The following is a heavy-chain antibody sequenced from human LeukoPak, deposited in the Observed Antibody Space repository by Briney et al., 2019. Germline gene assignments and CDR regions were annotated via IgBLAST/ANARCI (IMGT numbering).Heavy chain of an antibody. CDR2: ISYDGSNK. CDR1: GFTFSSYA. V-gene: IGHV3-30*04. CDR3: ARPVTLSSGWFAYFDY. J-gene: IGHJ4*02. D-gene: IGHD6-19*01. Sequence: GGSLRLSCAASGFTFSSYAMHWVRQAPGKGLEWVAVISYDGSNKYYADSVKGRFTISRDNSKNTLYLQMNSLRAEDTAVYYCARPVTLSSGWFAYFDYWGQGTLVTVSS.